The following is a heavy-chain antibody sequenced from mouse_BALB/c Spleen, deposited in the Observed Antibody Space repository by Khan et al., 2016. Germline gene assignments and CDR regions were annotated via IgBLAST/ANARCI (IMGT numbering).Heavy chain of an antibody. CDR3: ARNGNRYERTWFAY. CDR2: ISYSGST. V-gene: IGHV3-2*02. CDR1: GYSITSDYA. J-gene: IGHJ3*01. D-gene: IGHD2-14*01. Sequence: EVQLQESGPGLVKPSQSLSLTCTVTGYSITSDYAWNWIRQFPGNKLEWMGYISYSGSTSYNPSLKSRISITRDTSKNQFVLQVNSVTTEDTATYYWARNGNRYERTWFAYWGQGTLVTVSA.